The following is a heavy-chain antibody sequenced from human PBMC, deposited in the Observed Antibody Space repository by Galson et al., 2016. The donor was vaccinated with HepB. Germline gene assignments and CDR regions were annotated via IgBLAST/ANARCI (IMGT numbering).Heavy chain of an antibody. CDR1: GFTFTSYS. CDR3: VTVKDWAFDH. V-gene: IGHV3-48*02. CDR2: ITYGRI. Sequence: SLRLSCAASGFTFTSYSMNWVRQAPGKGLEWVAYITYGRILYADSVRGRFTISRDNAKSSLYLQMISLRDDDTALYYCVTVKDWAFDHWGRGTLVTISS. D-gene: IGHD3/OR15-3a*01. J-gene: IGHJ5*02.